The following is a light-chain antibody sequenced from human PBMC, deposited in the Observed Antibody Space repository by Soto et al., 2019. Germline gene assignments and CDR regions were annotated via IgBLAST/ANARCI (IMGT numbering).Light chain of an antibody. Sequence: EIVLTQSPGTPSLSPGERATLSCRAGQSVSSIYLAWYQQKPGQAPRLLIYGASSRATGIPDRFSGSGSGTDFTLTISRLEPEDFAVYYCQQYGSSRWTFGQGTKVEI. J-gene: IGKJ1*01. CDR1: QSVSSIY. CDR2: GAS. V-gene: IGKV3-20*01. CDR3: QQYGSSRWT.